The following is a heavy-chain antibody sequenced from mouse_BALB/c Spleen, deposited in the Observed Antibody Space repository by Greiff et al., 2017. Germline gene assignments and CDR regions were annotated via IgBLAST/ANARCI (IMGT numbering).Heavy chain of an antibody. J-gene: IGHJ3*01. CDR3: ARDGNYGFAY. Sequence: EVKLVESGGGLVQPGGSRKLSCAASGFTFSDYGMAWVRQAPGKGPEWVAFISNLAYSIYYADTVTGRFTISRENAKNTLYLEMSSLRSEDTAMYYCARDGNYGFAYWGQGTLVTVSA. V-gene: IGHV5-15*02. CDR2: ISNLAYSI. CDR1: GFTFSDYG. D-gene: IGHD2-1*01.